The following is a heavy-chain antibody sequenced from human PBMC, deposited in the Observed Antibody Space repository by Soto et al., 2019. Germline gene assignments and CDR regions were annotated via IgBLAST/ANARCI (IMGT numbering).Heavy chain of an antibody. CDR2: INHSGSA. D-gene: IGHD3-10*01. J-gene: IGHJ3*02. V-gene: IGHV4-34*01. CDR3: ARVTMGAFEI. Sequence: QVQLRQWGAGLLKPSETLSLTCAVYGGSFSDYYWSWIRQTPGKGLEWIGEINHSGSANYKLSLKRPVTISLGTSKNQSSLRLSSVPSADSAVYYCARVTMGAFEIWRQGTEVPGSS. CDR1: GGSFSDYY.